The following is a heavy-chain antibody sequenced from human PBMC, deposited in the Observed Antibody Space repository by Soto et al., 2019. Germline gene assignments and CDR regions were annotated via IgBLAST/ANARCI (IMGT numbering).Heavy chain of an antibody. CDR3: ARGQGLRAYYYYGMDV. D-gene: IGHD5-12*01. J-gene: IGHJ6*02. V-gene: IGHV1-8*01. Sequence: ASVKVSCKASGYTFTSYDINWVRQATGQGLEWMGWMNPNSGNTGYAQKFQGRVTMTRNTSISTAYMELSSLRSEDTAVYYCARGQGLRAYYYYGMDVWGQGTTVTVSS. CDR2: MNPNSGNT. CDR1: GYTFTSYD.